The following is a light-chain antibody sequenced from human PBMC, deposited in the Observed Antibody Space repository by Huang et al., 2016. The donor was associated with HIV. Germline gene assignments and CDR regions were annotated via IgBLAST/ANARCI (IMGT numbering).Light chain of an antibody. V-gene: IGKV3-11*01. Sequence: EIVLTQSPATLSLSPGERATLSCRASQNITSFLAWYRQKPGQAPRLLIFDATNRATGNPARFSGSGSGTDFTLTSHSLEPEDFAVYYCQQRIQWPRLTFGGGTRVEMK. CDR1: QNITSF. CDR2: DAT. CDR3: QQRIQWPRLT. J-gene: IGKJ4*01.